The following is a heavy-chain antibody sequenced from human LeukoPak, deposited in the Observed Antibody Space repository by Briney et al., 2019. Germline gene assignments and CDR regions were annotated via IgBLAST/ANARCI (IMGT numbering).Heavy chain of an antibody. J-gene: IGHJ3*02. CDR3: ARGFSSPYCGGDCYSDDAFDI. V-gene: IGHV3-48*03. CDR2: ISSSGSTI. D-gene: IGHD2-21*02. Sequence: GGSLRLSCAASEFTFSSYEMNWVRQAPGKGLEWVSYISSSGSTILYADSVKGRFTISRDNAKNSLYLQMNSLRAEDTAVYYCARGFSSPYCGGDCYSDDAFDIWGQGTMVTVSS. CDR1: EFTFSSYE.